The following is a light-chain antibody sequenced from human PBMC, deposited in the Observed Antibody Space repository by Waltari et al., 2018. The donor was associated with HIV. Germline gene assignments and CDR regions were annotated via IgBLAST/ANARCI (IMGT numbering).Light chain of an antibody. V-gene: IGLV3-25*03. CDR1: ALPKRY. J-gene: IGLJ3*02. Sequence: SYELTQPPSVSVSPGQTARATCSGDALPKRYAYWYQQRPGQAPVLLIFRDTERPSGIPERFSSSSSGTTVTLTIRAVQAEDEADYYCQSTDSSGVYWVFGGGTTLTVL. CDR2: RDT. CDR3: QSTDSSGVYWV.